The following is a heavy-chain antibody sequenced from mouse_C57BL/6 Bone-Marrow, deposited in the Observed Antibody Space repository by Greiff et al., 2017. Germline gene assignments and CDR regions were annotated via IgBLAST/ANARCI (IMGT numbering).Heavy chain of an antibody. CDR3: ARDYSNYAD. V-gene: IGHV1-64*01. Sequence: QVPLQQPGAELVKPGASVTLSCKASGYTFTSYWLHWVKQRPGQGLEWIGMHHPNRGSPNYNEQFTRQATLTVDKSSSTSYMQLSSLTSEDSAVYYCARDYSNYADWGQGTLVTVSA. CDR1: GYTFTSYW. D-gene: IGHD2-5*01. J-gene: IGHJ3*01. CDR2: HHPNRGSP.